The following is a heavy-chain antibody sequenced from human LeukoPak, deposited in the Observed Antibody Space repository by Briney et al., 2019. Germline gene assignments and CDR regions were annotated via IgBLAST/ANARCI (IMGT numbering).Heavy chain of an antibody. CDR1: GFTFSSYG. CDR2: IWYDESNK. Sequence: GRSLRLSCAASGFTFSSYGMHWVRQAPGKGLEWVAVIWYDESNKYYADSVKGRFTISRDNSKNTLYLQMNSLRAEDTAVYYCAKDRGAFGGDIVFDYWGQGTLVTVSS. V-gene: IGHV3-33*06. CDR3: AKDRGAFGGDIVFDY. J-gene: IGHJ4*02. D-gene: IGHD3-16*02.